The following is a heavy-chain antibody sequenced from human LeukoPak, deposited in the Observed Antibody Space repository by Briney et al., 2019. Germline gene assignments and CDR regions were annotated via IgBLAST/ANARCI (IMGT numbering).Heavy chain of an antibody. Sequence: PSETLSLTCSVSGGSISSSSYYWGWIRQPPGKGLEWIGNIYYSGSTYYNPSLKSRVTISVDTSKNQFSLKLSSVTAADTAVYYWARGGARELRIDPWGQGTLVTVSS. D-gene: IGHD1-7*01. J-gene: IGHJ5*02. V-gene: IGHV4-39*07. CDR1: GGSISSSSYY. CDR2: IYYSGST. CDR3: ARGGARELRIDP.